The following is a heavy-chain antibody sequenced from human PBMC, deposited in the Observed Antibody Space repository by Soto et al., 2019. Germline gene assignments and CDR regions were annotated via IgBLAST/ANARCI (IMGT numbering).Heavy chain of an antibody. CDR1: GGSFSGYY. Sequence: QVQLQQWGAGLLKPSETLPLTCAVYGGSFSGYYWSWIRQPPGRGLEWIGESNHSGNTNYNPSLKSRVTISVDTSKNQFSLKLSSVTAADTAVYYCARGGENGSGVNDYWGQGTLVTVSS. D-gene: IGHD3-10*01. V-gene: IGHV4-34*01. CDR2: SNHSGNT. J-gene: IGHJ4*02. CDR3: ARGGENGSGVNDY.